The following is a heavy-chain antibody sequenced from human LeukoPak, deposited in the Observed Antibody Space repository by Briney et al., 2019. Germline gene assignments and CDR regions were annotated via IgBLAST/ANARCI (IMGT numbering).Heavy chain of an antibody. CDR1: GFTFSGSA. V-gene: IGHV3-73*01. CDR2: IRSKANSYAT. CDR3: TRLSGSLPSN. Sequence: GGSLKLSCAASGFTFSGSAMHWVRQASGKGLEWVGRIRSKANSYATAYAASVKGRFTISRDDSKNTAYLQMSSLKTEDTAVYYCTRLSGSLPSNWGQGTLVTVSS. J-gene: IGHJ4*02. D-gene: IGHD1-26*01.